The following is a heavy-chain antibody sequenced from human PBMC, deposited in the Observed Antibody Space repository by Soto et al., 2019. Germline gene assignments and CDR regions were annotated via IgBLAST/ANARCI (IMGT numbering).Heavy chain of an antibody. CDR3: AKAWVVPAAIPEYFQH. CDR2: ISGSGGST. V-gene: IGHV3-23*01. Sequence: SGGSLRLSCAASGFTFSSYAMSWVRQAPGKGLEWVSAISGSGGSTYYADSVKGRFTISRDNSKNTLYLQMNSLRAEDTAVYYCAKAWVVPAAIPEYFQHWGQGTLVTVSS. CDR1: GFTFSSYA. D-gene: IGHD2-2*02. J-gene: IGHJ1*01.